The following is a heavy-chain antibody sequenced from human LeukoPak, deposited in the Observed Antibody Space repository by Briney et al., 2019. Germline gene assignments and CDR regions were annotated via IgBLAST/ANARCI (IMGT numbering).Heavy chain of an antibody. D-gene: IGHD4-11*01. J-gene: IGHJ4*02. V-gene: IGHV3-23*01. Sequence: GGSLRLSCAASGFTFNSFGMSWVRQAPGKGLEWVSAITGSGGSTYYADSVKGRLTISRVNSKNTLYLQMNSLRAEDTAVYYCAKWRVKDYSNFNVRYYFDYWGQGTLVTVSS. CDR3: AKWRVKDYSNFNVRYYFDY. CDR1: GFTFNSFG. CDR2: ITGSGGST.